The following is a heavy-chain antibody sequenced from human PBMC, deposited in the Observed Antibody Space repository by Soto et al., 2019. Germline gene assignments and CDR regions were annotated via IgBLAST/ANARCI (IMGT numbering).Heavy chain of an antibody. CDR1: GYSISSGYY. Sequence: SETLSLTCAVSGYSISSGYYWGWIRQPPGKGLEWIGSIYHSGSTYYNPSLKSRVTISVDTSKNQFSLKLSSVTAADTAVYYCARGLSLSVVVTDWFDPWGQGTLVTVSS. V-gene: IGHV4-38-2*01. D-gene: IGHD2-21*02. CDR3: ARGLSLSVVVTDWFDP. J-gene: IGHJ5*02. CDR2: IYHSGST.